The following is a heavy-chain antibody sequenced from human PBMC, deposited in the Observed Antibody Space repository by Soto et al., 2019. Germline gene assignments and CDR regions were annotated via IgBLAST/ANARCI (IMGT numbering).Heavy chain of an antibody. CDR2: IYYSGST. J-gene: IGHJ6*02. CDR1: GGSISSYY. V-gene: IGHV4-59*01. CDR3: ARVVYSSSLIMGYYYYGMDA. Sequence: SETLSLTCTVSGGSISSYYWSWIRQPPGKGLEWIGYIYYSGSTNYNPSLKSRVTISVDTSKDQFSLKLSSVTAADTAVYYCARVVYSSSLIMGYYYYGMDAWGQGTTVTVSS. D-gene: IGHD6-13*01.